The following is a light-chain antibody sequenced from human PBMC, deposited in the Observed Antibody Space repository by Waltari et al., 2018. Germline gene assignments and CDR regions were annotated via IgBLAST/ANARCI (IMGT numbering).Light chain of an antibody. CDR3: QQYNNWPPGT. Sequence: EMVVTQSPATLSLSPGESATLSCRTSQAIGTSLAWYQQRPGQVPRLLLYRASTRATGIPDRFSVSGSESEVTLTISSLQSEDVALYYCQQYNNWPPGTFGQGTKVEI. J-gene: IGKJ1*01. V-gene: IGKV3-15*01. CDR1: QAIGTS. CDR2: RAS.